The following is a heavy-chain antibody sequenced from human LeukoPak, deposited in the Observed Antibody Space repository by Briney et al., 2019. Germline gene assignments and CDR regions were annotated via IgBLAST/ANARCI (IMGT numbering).Heavy chain of an antibody. CDR3: AKHDSSSDF. Sequence: GGSLRLSCAASGFIFSSYGMHWVRQPPGKGLDWVAFIRSDGSDTYSAASVKGRFTISRDNSKNTLWLQMNSLRAEDTAVYYCAKHDSSSDFWGQGTLVTVSS. D-gene: IGHD3-22*01. CDR2: IRSDGSDT. V-gene: IGHV3-30*02. CDR1: GFIFSSYG. J-gene: IGHJ4*02.